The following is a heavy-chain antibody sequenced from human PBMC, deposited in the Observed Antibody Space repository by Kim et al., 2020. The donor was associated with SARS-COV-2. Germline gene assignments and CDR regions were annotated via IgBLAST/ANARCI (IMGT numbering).Heavy chain of an antibody. Sequence: SETLSLTCAVSGYSISSSNWWGWIRQPPGKGLEWIGYIYYSGSTYYNPSLKSRVTMSVDTSKNQFSLKLSSVTAVDTAVYYCARTRDGYTSWAFDIWGQGTMVTVSS. CDR1: GYSISSSNW. V-gene: IGHV4-28*01. CDR3: ARTRDGYTSWAFDI. J-gene: IGHJ3*02. CDR2: IYYSGST. D-gene: IGHD5-12*01.